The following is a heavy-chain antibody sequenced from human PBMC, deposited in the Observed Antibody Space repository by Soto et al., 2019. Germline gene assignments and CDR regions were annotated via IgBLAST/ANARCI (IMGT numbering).Heavy chain of an antibody. V-gene: IGHV3-7*03. CDR2: IKQNGGET. D-gene: IGHD2-8*01. CDR3: AKVRLTDYLRYAPHL. CDR1: GFTFSSYW. Sequence: GGSLRLSCAASGFTFSSYWMSWVRQAPGKGLEWVANIKQNGGETYYVDSVKGRFTISRDNAKNSLFLQMNSLRAEDTAIYFCAKVRLTDYLRYAPHLWGQGTLVTGSS. J-gene: IGHJ3*01.